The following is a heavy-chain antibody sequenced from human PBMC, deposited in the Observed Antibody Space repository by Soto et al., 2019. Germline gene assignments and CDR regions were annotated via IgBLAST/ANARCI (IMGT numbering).Heavy chain of an antibody. CDR1: GYTFTGYY. V-gene: IGHV1-2*04. CDR2: INPNSGGT. Sequence: ASVKVSCKASGYTFTGYYMHWVRQAPGQGLEWMGWINPNSGGTNYAQKFQGWVTMTRDTSISTAYMELSRLRSDDTAVYYCARDRSPTPHYYGSGSYNPGGYYYYGMDVWGQGTTVTVSS. CDR3: ARDRSPTPHYYGSGSYNPGGYYYYGMDV. D-gene: IGHD3-10*01. J-gene: IGHJ6*02.